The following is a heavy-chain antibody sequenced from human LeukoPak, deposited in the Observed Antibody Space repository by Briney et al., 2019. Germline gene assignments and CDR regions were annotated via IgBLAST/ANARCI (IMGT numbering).Heavy chain of an antibody. V-gene: IGHV1-46*01. CDR2: INPSGGST. J-gene: IGHJ4*02. D-gene: IGHD3-22*01. CDR3: AREPRDYYDSSGYFDY. CDR1: GYTFTSYY. Sequence: GASVKVSCKASGYTFTSYYMHWVRRAPGQGLEWMGIINPSGGSTSYAQKFQGRVTMTRDTPTSTVYMGLSSLRSEDTAVYYCAREPRDYYDSSGYFDYWGQGTLVTVSS.